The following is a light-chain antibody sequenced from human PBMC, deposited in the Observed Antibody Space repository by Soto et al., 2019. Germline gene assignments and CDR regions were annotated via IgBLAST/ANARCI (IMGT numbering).Light chain of an antibody. CDR3: ISYTDRQSYL. CDR1: SSDIGSYDH. Sequence: QSALTQPASVSGSPGQSITISCSGTSSDIGSYDHVAWYQQFPGKSPKLIIYAVSDRPSGVSDRFSGSKSGISASLTISGLQTDDEADYYCISYTDRQSYLFGSGTKVTV. V-gene: IGLV2-14*03. CDR2: AVS. J-gene: IGLJ1*01.